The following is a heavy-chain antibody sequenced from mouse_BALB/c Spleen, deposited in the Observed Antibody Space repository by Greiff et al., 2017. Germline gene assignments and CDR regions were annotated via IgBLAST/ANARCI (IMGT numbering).Heavy chain of an antibody. Sequence: EVQLVESGPELVKPGASVKMSCKASGYTFTSYVMHWVKQKPGQGLEWIGYINPYNDGTKYNEKFKGKATLTSDKSSSTAYMELSSLTSEDSAVYYCARRTTGYYYAMDYWGQGTSVTVSS. V-gene: IGHV1-14*01. CDR3: ARRTTGYYYAMDY. D-gene: IGHD2-12*01. J-gene: IGHJ4*01. CDR1: GYTFTSYV. CDR2: INPYNDGT.